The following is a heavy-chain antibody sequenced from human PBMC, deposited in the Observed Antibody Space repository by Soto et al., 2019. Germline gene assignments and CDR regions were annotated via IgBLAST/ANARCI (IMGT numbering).Heavy chain of an antibody. CDR2: IYYSGST. V-gene: IGHV4-30-4*01. Sequence: QVQLQESGPGLVKPSQTLSLTCTVSGGSIISDDYYWSWFRQPPGKGLEWIGYIYYSGSTSYNPSLKNRLTISVDTSKTQFSLKLTSVTAADTAVYFCARGSGYPGGQGTLVTVSS. D-gene: IGHD3-10*01. CDR1: GGSIISDDYY. J-gene: IGHJ5*02. CDR3: ARGSGYP.